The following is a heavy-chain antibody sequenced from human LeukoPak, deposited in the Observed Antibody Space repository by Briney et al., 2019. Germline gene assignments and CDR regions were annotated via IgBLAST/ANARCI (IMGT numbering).Heavy chain of an antibody. CDR3: ARTIGTTVTRYYYYGMDV. J-gene: IGHJ6*02. Sequence: GGSLRLSCAASGFTFSSYAMHWVRQAPGKGLEWVAVISYDGSNKYYADSVKGRFTISRDNSKNTLYLQMNSLRAEDTAVYYCARTIGTTVTRYYYYGMDVWGQGTTVTVSS. V-gene: IGHV3-30-3*01. CDR2: ISYDGSNK. CDR1: GFTFSSYA. D-gene: IGHD4-17*01.